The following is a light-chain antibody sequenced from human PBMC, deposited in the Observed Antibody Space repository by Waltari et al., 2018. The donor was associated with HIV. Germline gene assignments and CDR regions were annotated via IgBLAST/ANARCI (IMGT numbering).Light chain of an antibody. CDR2: GVK. CDR3: SSYAGPNHLL. J-gene: IGLJ2*01. V-gene: IGLV2-8*01. Sequence: QSALTQPPSASGSPGQSVTFSCTGTSSDGGAYTFVSWYQQHPGKAPKLIIYGVKQRPSGVPDRFSGSKSGNTASLTVSGLQADDEADYYCSSYAGPNHLLFGGGTKLTVL. CDR1: SSDGGAYTF.